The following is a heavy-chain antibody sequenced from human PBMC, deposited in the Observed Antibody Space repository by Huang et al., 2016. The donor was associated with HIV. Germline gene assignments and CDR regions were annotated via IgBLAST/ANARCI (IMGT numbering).Heavy chain of an antibody. J-gene: IGHJ4*02. Sequence: QVQLVQSGAEVKKPGASVKVSCKASGYTFTSFAMHWVRQAPGQSPEWGGGMNVGNCDTKYSLKFQGRVTITRDKSASTSYMALTSLRFEDTAVYYCARVAYYDILTEWGQGTLVTVSS. V-gene: IGHV1-3*01. CDR2: MNVGNCDT. CDR1: GYTFTSFA. D-gene: IGHD3-9*01. CDR3: ARVAYYDILTE.